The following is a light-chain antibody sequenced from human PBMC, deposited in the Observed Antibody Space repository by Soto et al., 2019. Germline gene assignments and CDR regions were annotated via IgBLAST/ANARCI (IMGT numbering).Light chain of an antibody. V-gene: IGKV1-39*01. J-gene: IGKJ1*01. CDR3: QQYNSYWT. CDR1: QNIENY. Sequence: IQLTQSPSSLSASVGYRVTVSCRSSQNIENYLSWYVQRPGKAPKLLIYAASSLRSGVPSRLSGSGSGTDFTLTISSMQPEDFATYYCQQYNSYWTFGHGTKVDIK. CDR2: AAS.